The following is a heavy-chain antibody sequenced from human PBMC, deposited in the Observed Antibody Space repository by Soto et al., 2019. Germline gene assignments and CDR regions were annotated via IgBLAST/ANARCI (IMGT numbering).Heavy chain of an antibody. J-gene: IGHJ6*02. CDR3: ARGIMITFGGVIDHYYYYGMDV. V-gene: IGHV6-1*01. CDR1: GDSVSSNSAA. CDR2: TYYRSKWYN. D-gene: IGHD3-16*02. Sequence: SQTLSLTCVISGDSVSSNSAAWNWIRQSPSRGLEWLGRTYYRSKWYNDYAVSVKSRITINPDTSKNQFSLQLNSVTPEDTAVYYCARGIMITFGGVIDHYYYYGMDVWGQGTTVTVSS.